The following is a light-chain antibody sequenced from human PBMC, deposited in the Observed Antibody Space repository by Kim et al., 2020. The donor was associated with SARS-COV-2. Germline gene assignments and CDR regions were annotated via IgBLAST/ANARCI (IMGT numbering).Light chain of an antibody. Sequence: DIQMTQSPSTLSASVGDRVTITCRASQSISSWLAWYQQKPGRAPKLLIYKASSLESGVPSRFSGSESGTEFTLSISSLQPDDFGTYYCQQYSNYWTFGQGTKVDIK. V-gene: IGKV1-5*03. CDR1: QSISSW. J-gene: IGKJ1*01. CDR3: QQYSNYWT. CDR2: KAS.